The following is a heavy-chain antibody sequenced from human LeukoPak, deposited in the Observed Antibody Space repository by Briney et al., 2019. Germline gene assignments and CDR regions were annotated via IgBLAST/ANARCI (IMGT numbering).Heavy chain of an antibody. D-gene: IGHD4-17*01. CDR3: ARALPTDYYYYGMDV. J-gene: IGHJ6*02. Sequence: SETLSLTCTVSGGSISSSSYYWGWIRQPPGKGLEWIGSIYYSGSTYYNPSLKSRVTISVDTSKNQFSLKLSSVTAADTAVYYCARALPTDYYYYGMDVWGQGTTVTVSS. CDR2: IYYSGST. V-gene: IGHV4-39*01. CDR1: GGSISSSSYY.